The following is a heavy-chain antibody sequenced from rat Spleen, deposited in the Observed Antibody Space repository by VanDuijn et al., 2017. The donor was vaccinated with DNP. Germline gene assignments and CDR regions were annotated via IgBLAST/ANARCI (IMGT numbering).Heavy chain of an antibody. CDR2: ITSSGGST. J-gene: IGHJ4*01. CDR1: GFTFNNYW. D-gene: IGHD1-5*01. Sequence: EVKLVESGGGLVQPGRSLKISCTASGFTFNNYWMTWIRQVPGKGLEWVASITSSGGSTYYPDSVKGRFTISRDNAKNTLYLQMNSLRSEDTATYYCARGGRYWAMDAWGQGTSVTVSS. CDR3: ARGGRYWAMDA. V-gene: IGHV5-31*01.